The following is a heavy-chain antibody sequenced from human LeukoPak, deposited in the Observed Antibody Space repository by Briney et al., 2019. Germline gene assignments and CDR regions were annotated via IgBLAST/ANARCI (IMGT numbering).Heavy chain of an antibody. V-gene: IGHV3-21*01. J-gene: IGHJ4*02. CDR2: ISSSSSYI. CDR3: ARDGAAAGTDFDY. CDR1: GFTFSSYS. Sequence: PGGSLRLSCAASGFTFSSYSMNWVRQAPGKGLEWVSSISSSSSYIHYADSVKGRFTISRDNAKNSLYLQMNSLRAEDTAVYYCARDGAAAGTDFDYWGQGTLVTVSS. D-gene: IGHD6-13*01.